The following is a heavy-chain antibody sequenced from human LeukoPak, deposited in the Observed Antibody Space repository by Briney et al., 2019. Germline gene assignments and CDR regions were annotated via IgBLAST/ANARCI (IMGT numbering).Heavy chain of an antibody. CDR2: IIPIFGTA. CDR3: ARDLYCGGDCYSWFDY. J-gene: IGHJ4*02. CDR1: GGTFSSYA. D-gene: IGHD2-21*02. V-gene: IGHV1-69*05. Sequence: VASVKVSCKASGGTFSSYAISWVRRAPGQGLEWMGRIIPIFGTANYAQKFQGRVTITTDESTSTAYMELSSLRSEDTAVYYCARDLYCGGDCYSWFDYWGQGTLVTVSS.